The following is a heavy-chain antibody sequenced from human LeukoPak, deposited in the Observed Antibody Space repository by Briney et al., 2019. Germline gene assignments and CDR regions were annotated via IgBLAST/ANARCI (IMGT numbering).Heavy chain of an antibody. CDR2: INHSGST. V-gene: IGHV4-34*01. J-gene: IGHJ4*02. D-gene: IGHD3-22*01. CDR3: ARRYDSSGYYVDY. Sequence: SETLSLTCAVYGGSFSGYYWSWIRQPPGKGLEWIGEINHSGSTNYNPSLKSRVTISVDTSKKQFSLKLSSVTAADTAVYYCARRYDSSGYYVDYWGQGTRVTVSS. CDR1: GGSFSGYY.